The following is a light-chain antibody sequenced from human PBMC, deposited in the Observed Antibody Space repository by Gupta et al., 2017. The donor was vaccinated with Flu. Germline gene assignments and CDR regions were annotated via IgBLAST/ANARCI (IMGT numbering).Light chain of an antibody. V-gene: IGLV2-14*01. Sequence: QSALTQPASVSGSPGQSITISCTGTSSDVGRSDSVSWYQQYPGKAPKLLIYDVSSRPSGVSSRFSGSKSGNTASLTISGPQAEDETDYFCSSYTSTSTFYVFGTGTKVTVL. J-gene: IGLJ1*01. CDR2: DVS. CDR3: SSYTSTSTFYV. CDR1: SSDVGRSDS.